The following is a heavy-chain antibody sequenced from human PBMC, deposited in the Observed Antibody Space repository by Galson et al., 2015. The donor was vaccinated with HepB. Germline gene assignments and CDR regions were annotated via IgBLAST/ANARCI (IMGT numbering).Heavy chain of an antibody. CDR1: NDSVTATNSY. J-gene: IGHJ4*01. Sequence: ETLSLTCTVSNDSVTATNSYWGWIRQPPGRGLELIGTIYYSGRTDYNPSLKNRVTISMDTSKNEFSPRLSSVAAADTAVYYCARGSWPFIYRGHGILVTVSS. CDR2: IYYSGRT. V-gene: IGHV4-39*01. CDR3: ARGSWPFIY.